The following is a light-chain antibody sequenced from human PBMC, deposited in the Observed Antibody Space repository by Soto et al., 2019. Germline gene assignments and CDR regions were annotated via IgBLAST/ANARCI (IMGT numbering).Light chain of an antibody. CDR3: QQYNNYLT. Sequence: DIQMTQSPSTLSASVGDRVTITCRASQSFSTSLAWYQQKPGKAPKLLIYDVSSLKSGVPSRFSGSGFGTDFTLTISSLQSDDFATHYCQQYNNYLTFGPGTKVDIK. CDR2: DVS. V-gene: IGKV1-5*01. J-gene: IGKJ3*01. CDR1: QSFSTS.